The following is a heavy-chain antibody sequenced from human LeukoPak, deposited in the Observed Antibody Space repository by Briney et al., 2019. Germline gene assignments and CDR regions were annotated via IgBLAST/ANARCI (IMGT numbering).Heavy chain of an antibody. CDR1: GFTFSTYA. CDR2: ISTNGGST. D-gene: IGHD5-12*01. Sequence: GGSLGLSCSASGFTFSTYAMHWVRQAPGKGLEYVSAISTNGGSTYSADSVRGRFTISRDNSKNTLYLQMSSLRAEDTAVYFCVKGYSEYDKNFDYWGQGTLVTVSS. CDR3: VKGYSEYDKNFDY. V-gene: IGHV3-64D*06. J-gene: IGHJ4*02.